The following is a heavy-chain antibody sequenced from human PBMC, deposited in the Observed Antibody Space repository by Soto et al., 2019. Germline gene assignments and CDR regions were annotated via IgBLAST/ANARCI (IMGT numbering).Heavy chain of an antibody. D-gene: IGHD3-16*02. CDR2: MNPNSGNT. V-gene: IGHV1-8*01. J-gene: IGHJ3*02. Sequence: QVQLVQSGAEVKKPGASVKVSCKASGYTFTSYDINWVRQATGQGLERMGWMNPNSGNTGYAQKFQGRVTMTRNTSISTAYMELSSLRSEDTAVYYCATIVYDYIWESYRNYAFDIWGQGTMVTVSS. CDR1: GYTFTSYD. CDR3: ATIVYDYIWESYRNYAFDI.